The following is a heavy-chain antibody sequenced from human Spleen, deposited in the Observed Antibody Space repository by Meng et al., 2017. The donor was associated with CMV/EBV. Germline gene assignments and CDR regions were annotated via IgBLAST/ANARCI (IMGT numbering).Heavy chain of an antibody. CDR3: AKDDSAYFDFRSGYSTPPDY. CDR1: AFTFSTYW. Sequence: GGSLRLSCAASAFTFSTYWMSWVRQAPGKGLEWVANIKEDGSEKYYVDSVKGRFTISRDNSKNMVYLQMNSLRAEDTAVYYCAKDDSAYFDFRSGYSTPPDYWGQGTLVTVS. J-gene: IGHJ4*02. D-gene: IGHD3-3*01. V-gene: IGHV3-7*01. CDR2: IKEDGSEK.